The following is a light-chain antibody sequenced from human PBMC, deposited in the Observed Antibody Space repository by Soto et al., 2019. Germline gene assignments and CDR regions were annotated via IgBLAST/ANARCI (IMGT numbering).Light chain of an antibody. CDR1: QSISSY. V-gene: IGKV1-39*01. Sequence: DIQMTQSPTPLSASVGDRVTITCRASQSISSYLNWYQQKPGKAPKLLIYAASSLQSGVPSRFSGSGSGTDFTLTISSLQPEDFATYYCQQSYSTPWTFGQGTKVGYQT. J-gene: IGKJ1*01. CDR3: QQSYSTPWT. CDR2: AAS.